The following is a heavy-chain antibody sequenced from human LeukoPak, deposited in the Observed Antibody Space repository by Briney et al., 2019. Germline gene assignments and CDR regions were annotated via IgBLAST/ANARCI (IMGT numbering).Heavy chain of an antibody. D-gene: IGHD1-26*01. CDR3: ARRGRGGSSGNAFDI. J-gene: IGHJ3*02. Sequence: SETLSLTCTVSGGSISSYYWSWIRQPPGKGLEWIGYIYYSGSTNYNPSLKSRVTISVDTSKNQFSLKPSSVTAADTAVYYCARRGRGGSSGNAFDIWGQGTMVTVSS. CDR2: IYYSGST. V-gene: IGHV4-59*01. CDR1: GGSISSYY.